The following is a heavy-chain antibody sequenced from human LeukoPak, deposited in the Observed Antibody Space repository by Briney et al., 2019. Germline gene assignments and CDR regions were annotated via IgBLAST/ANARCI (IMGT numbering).Heavy chain of an antibody. J-gene: IGHJ4*02. Sequence: SETLSLTCTVSGGSISSYYWSWIRQPPGKGLEYIGYIYYSGSSYSNPSLNRRITMSMDTSKNHFSLKLSSVTAADTAVYYCATEIAVAGVGFDYWGQGNLVTVSS. CDR2: IYYSGSS. CDR3: ATEIAVAGVGFDY. V-gene: IGHV4-59*04. D-gene: IGHD6-19*01. CDR1: GGSISSYY.